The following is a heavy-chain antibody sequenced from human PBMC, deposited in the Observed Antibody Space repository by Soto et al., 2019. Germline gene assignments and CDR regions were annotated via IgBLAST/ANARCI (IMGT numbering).Heavy chain of an antibody. CDR3: ARAERYCSSTSCYEDWFDP. CDR2: IYYSGST. CDR1: GGSVSSGSYY. V-gene: IGHV4-61*01. D-gene: IGHD2-2*01. Sequence: SETLSLTCTVSGGSVSSGSYYWSWIRQPPGKGLEWIGYIYYSGSTNYNPSLKGRVTISVDTSKNQFSLKLSSVTAADTAVYYCARAERYCSSTSCYEDWFDPWGQGTLVTVSS. J-gene: IGHJ5*02.